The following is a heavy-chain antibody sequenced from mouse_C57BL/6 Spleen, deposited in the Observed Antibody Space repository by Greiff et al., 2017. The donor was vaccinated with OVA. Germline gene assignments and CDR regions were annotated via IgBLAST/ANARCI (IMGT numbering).Heavy chain of an antibody. D-gene: IGHD4-1*01. CDR3: ARNWDWYFDV. CDR2: INPSSGYT. Sequence: LVESGAELAKPGAAGKRSCKASGYTFTSYWMHWVKQRPGQGLEWIGYINPSSGYTKYNQKFKDKATLTADKSSSTAYMQLSSLTYEDSAVYDCARNWDWYFDVWGTGTTVTVSS. CDR1: GYTFTSYW. V-gene: IGHV1-7*01. J-gene: IGHJ1*03.